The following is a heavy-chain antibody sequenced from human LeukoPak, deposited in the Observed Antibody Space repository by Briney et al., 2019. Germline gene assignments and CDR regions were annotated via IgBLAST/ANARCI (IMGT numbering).Heavy chain of an antibody. J-gene: IGHJ6*02. CDR2: IYYSGST. D-gene: IGHD3/OR15-3a*01. CDR3: ARADQWTGSYGMDV. CDR1: GGSISSYY. Sequence: SETLSLTCTVSGGSISSYYWSWIRQPPGKGLEWIGYIYYSGSTNYNPSLKSRVTISVDTSKNQFSLKLSSVTAADTAVYYCARADQWTGSYGMDVWGQGATVTVSS. V-gene: IGHV4-59*01.